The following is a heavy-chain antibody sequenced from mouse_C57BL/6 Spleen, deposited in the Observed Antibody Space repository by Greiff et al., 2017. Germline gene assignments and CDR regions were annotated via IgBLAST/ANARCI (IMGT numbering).Heavy chain of an antibody. CDR1: GYTFTDYN. Sequence: VQLQESGPELVKPGASVKIPCKASGYTFTDYNMDWVKQSPGKSLEWIGDINPNNGGTIYNQKFKGKATLTVDKSSSTAYMELRSLTSEDTAVYYCARRVHYYGSSYGYFDVWGTGTTVTVSS. D-gene: IGHD1-1*01. V-gene: IGHV1-18*01. J-gene: IGHJ1*03. CDR2: INPNNGGT. CDR3: ARRVHYYGSSYGYFDV.